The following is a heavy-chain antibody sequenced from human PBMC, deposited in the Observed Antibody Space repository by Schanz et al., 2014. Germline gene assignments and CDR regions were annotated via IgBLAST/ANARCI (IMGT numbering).Heavy chain of an antibody. V-gene: IGHV4-39*01. CDR3: ARLWGGWRIPDY. J-gene: IGHJ4*02. D-gene: IGHD6-19*01. CDR1: GDSISSTSYY. CDR2: IYYSGST. Sequence: QLQMQESGPGLVKPSETLSLTCSVSGDSISSTSYYWGWIRQPPGKGLEWIGSIYYSGSTYYNASLKSRVPIPEDPSKNHFPLKLTSVTAADSAVYYCARLWGGWRIPDYWGQGTLVTVSS.